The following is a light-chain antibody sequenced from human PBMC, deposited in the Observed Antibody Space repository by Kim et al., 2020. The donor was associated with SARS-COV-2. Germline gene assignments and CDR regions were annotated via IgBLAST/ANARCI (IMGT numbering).Light chain of an antibody. CDR2: DAS. V-gene: IGKV3-11*01. CDR3: QQHGSSPIT. CDR1: QSVSSY. J-gene: IGKJ4*01. Sequence: EIVLTQSPATLPLSPGERATLSCRASQSVSSYLAWYQQKPGQAPRLLIYDASSRATGIPARFSGSGSGTDFTLTISSLEPEDFAVYYCQQHGSSPITFGEGTRLEIK.